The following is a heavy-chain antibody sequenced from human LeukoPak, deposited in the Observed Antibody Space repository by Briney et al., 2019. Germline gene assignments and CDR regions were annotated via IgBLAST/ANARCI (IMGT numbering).Heavy chain of an antibody. Sequence: SETLSLTCAVYGGSLSYYYWSWIRQSPEKGLEWIGEINRSGSTNYNPSLKSRVTISVDTSKNQFSLKLSPVAAADTAVYYCARGGFYCGDDCYVDYWGQGTLVTVSS. J-gene: IGHJ4*02. CDR3: ARGGFYCGDDCYVDY. V-gene: IGHV4-34*01. CDR1: GGSLSYYY. CDR2: INRSGST. D-gene: IGHD2-21*02.